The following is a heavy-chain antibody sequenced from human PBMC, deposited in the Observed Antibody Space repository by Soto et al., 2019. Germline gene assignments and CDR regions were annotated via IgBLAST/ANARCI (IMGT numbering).Heavy chain of an antibody. Sequence: SVKVSCTASGGPFISYAIIWVRQAPGQGLEWMGGIIPIFGTANYAQKFQGRVTITADESTSTAYMELSSLRSEDTAVYYCARVKLARGEKSQLLPSWFDPWGQGTLVTVSS. CDR1: GGPFISYA. D-gene: IGHD2-2*01. CDR3: ARVKLARGEKSQLLPSWFDP. CDR2: IIPIFGTA. V-gene: IGHV1-69*01. J-gene: IGHJ5*02.